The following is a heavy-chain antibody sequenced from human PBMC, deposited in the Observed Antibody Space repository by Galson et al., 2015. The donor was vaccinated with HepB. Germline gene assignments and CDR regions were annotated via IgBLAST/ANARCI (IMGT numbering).Heavy chain of an antibody. CDR3: ARRSATHYDSSGYLDY. CDR2: IYYSGST. Sequence: ETLSLTCTVSGGSISSSSYYWGWIRQPPGKGLEWIGSIYYSGSTYYNPSLKSRVTISVDTSKNQFSLKLSSVTAADTAVYYCARRSATHYDSSGYLDYWGQGTLVTVSS. CDR1: GGSISSSSYY. V-gene: IGHV4-39*01. D-gene: IGHD3-22*01. J-gene: IGHJ4*02.